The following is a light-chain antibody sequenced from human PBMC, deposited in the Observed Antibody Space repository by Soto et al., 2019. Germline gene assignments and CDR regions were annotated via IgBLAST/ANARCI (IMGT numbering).Light chain of an antibody. Sequence: DIQMTQSPSTLSASVGDRVIITCRASQSISSWLAWYQQKPGKAPKLLIYDASSLESGVPSRFRGSGSGTEFTLTISSLQPDDFVTYYCQQYNSYPGTFGQGTKLEIK. CDR1: QSISSW. V-gene: IGKV1-5*01. J-gene: IGKJ2*02. CDR3: QQYNSYPGT. CDR2: DAS.